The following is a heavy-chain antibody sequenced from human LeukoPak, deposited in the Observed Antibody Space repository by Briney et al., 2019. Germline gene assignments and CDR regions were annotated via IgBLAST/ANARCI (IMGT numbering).Heavy chain of an antibody. J-gene: IGHJ4*02. CDR1: GGSFSGYY. CDR3: ARRLQRPRRAFDY. Sequence: SETLSLTCAVYGGSFSGYYWSWIRQPPGKGLEWIGEINHSGSTNYNPSLKSRVTISVDTSKNQFSLKLSSVTAADTAVYYCARRLQRPRRAFDYWGQGTLVTVSS. D-gene: IGHD2-21*02. V-gene: IGHV4-34*01. CDR2: INHSGST.